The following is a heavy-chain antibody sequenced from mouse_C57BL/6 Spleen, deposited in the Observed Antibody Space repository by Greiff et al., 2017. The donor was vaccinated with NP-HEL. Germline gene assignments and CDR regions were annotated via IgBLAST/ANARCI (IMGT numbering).Heavy chain of an antibody. Sequence: QVQLQQPGAELVMPGASVKLSCKASGYTFTSYWMHWVKQRPGQGLEWIGEIDPSDSYTNYNQKFKGKSTLTVDKSSSTAYMQLSSLKSEDSAVYDCARKMGDVGWYFDVWGTGTTVTVSS. CDR1: GYTFTSYW. J-gene: IGHJ1*03. CDR2: IDPSDSYT. D-gene: IGHD2-3*01. V-gene: IGHV1-69*01. CDR3: ARKMGDVGWYFDV.